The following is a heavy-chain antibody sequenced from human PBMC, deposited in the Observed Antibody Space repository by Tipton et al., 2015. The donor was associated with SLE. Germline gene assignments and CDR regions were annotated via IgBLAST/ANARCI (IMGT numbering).Heavy chain of an antibody. CDR1: SDSISSGTYN. D-gene: IGHD1-1*01. CDR2: IFYSGST. V-gene: IGHV4-39*07. J-gene: IGHJ6*03. CDR3: ARGREWNWSPYYMDV. Sequence: TLSLTCTVSSDSISSGTYNWGWIRQTPGKGLEWIGNIFYSGSTYYNPSLKTRLTMSVDTSRDQFSLTLNSVTAADTGIYYCARGREWNWSPYYMDVWGKGTTVTVSS.